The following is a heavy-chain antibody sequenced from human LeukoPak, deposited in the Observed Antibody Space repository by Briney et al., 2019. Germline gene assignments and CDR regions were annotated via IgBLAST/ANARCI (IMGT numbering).Heavy chain of an antibody. J-gene: IGHJ3*02. D-gene: IGHD3-10*01. CDR1: GGSVSSGSYY. Sequence: SSETLSLTCTVSGGSVSSGSYYWSWIRQAPGKGLEWIGNIYYSGSTKYNPSLKSRVTISGDTSKNQLSLRLRSVTAADTAVYYCARDGWFGASRAFDIWGQGTLVTASS. CDR3: ARDGWFGASRAFDI. CDR2: IYYSGST. V-gene: IGHV4-61*01.